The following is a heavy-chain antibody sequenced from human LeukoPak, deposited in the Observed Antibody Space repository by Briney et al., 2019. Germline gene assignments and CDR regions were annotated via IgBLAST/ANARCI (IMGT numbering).Heavy chain of an antibody. D-gene: IGHD5-24*01. CDR3: ARGDGYNYDY. V-gene: IGHV4-38-2*01. Sequence: SETLSLTCAVSGYSISSGYYWGWIRQPPGRGLEWLASIYHSGGTNYNPSLKSRVTISVDTSKNQFSLKLSSVTAADTAVYYCARGDGYNYDYWGQGTLVTVSS. CDR2: IYHSGGT. CDR1: GYSISSGYY. J-gene: IGHJ4*02.